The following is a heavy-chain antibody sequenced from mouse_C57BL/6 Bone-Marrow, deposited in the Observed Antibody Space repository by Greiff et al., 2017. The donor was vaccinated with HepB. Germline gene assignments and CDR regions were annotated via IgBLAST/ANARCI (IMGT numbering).Heavy chain of an antibody. J-gene: IGHJ2*01. CDR2: IYPRSGNT. Sequence: VQLQQSGAELARPGASVKLSCKASGYTFTSYGISWVKQRTGQGLEWIGEIYPRSGNTYYNEKFKGKATLTADKSSSTAYMELRSLTSEDSAVYFCARSPIYDGYFFFDYWGQGTTLTVSS. V-gene: IGHV1-81*01. D-gene: IGHD2-3*01. CDR3: ARSPIYDGYFFFDY. CDR1: GYTFTSYG.